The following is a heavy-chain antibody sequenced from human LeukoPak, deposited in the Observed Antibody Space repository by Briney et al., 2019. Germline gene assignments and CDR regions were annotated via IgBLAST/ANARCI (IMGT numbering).Heavy chain of an antibody. CDR2: IIPIFGTA. Sequence: SVKVSCKASGGTFSSYAISWVRQAPGQGLEWMGGIIPIFGTANYAQKFQGRVTITTDESTSTAYMELSSLRSGDTAVYYCARVVLGYCSSTSCYTVSGRWFDPWGQGTLVTVSS. J-gene: IGHJ5*02. CDR1: GGTFSSYA. D-gene: IGHD2-2*02. CDR3: ARVVLGYCSSTSCYTVSGRWFDP. V-gene: IGHV1-69*05.